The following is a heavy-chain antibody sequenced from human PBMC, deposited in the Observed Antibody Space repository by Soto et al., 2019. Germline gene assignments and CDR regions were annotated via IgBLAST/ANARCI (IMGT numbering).Heavy chain of an antibody. D-gene: IGHD1-26*01. CDR1: GYTFTGHY. Sequence: VNVSCKASGYTFTGHYIHWVLQAPGQGFEWVGEIGPKNGDTRYAQKFQGRVAMTKDSSTTTVYMELTNLSPDDTAVYYCGRGRSGEIGVFHWGKGTLLTVHS. CDR3: GRGRSGEIGVFH. CDR2: IGPKNGDT. V-gene: IGHV1-2*02. J-gene: IGHJ4*02.